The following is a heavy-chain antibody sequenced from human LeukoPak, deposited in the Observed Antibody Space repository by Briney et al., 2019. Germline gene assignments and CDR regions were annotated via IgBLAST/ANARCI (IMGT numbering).Heavy chain of an antibody. CDR2: IIPIFGTA. J-gene: IGHJ4*02. Sequence: GASVKVSCKASGYTFTGYYMHWVRQAPGQGLEWMGRIIPIFGTANYAQKFQGRVTITTDESTSTAYMELSSLRSEDTAVYYCARDPGIAAALAYWGQGTLVTVSS. D-gene: IGHD6-25*01. V-gene: IGHV1-69*05. CDR3: ARDPGIAAALAY. CDR1: GYTFTGYY.